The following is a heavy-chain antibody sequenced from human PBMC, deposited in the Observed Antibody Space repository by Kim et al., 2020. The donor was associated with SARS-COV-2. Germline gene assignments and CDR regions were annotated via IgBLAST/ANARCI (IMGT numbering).Heavy chain of an antibody. CDR1: GFTFSAYD. CDR2: ITKSSTTI. V-gene: IGHV3-48*02. D-gene: IGHD3-16*01. J-gene: IGHJ3*02. CDR3: VRDRMGGAFDM. Sequence: GSLRLSCATSGFTFSAYDMNWVRQARGKGLEWLSFITKSSTTIYYADSVEGRFTISRDNAKNSLFLQMNSLRDEDTALYYCVRDRMGGAFDMWGQGTMVTVSS.